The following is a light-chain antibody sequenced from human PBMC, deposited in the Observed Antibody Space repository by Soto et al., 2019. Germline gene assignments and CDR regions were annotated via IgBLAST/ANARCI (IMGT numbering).Light chain of an antibody. V-gene: IGLV2-11*01. CDR2: DVT. J-gene: IGLJ1*01. CDR3: CSYAGSYSYV. Sequence: QSVLTQPRSVSGSPGQSVAISCTGTSSDVGGYNYVSWYQQHPGKAPKLIIYDVTKRPSGVPDRFSGSSSGNTASLTISGLQAEDEADYFCCSYAGSYSYVFGTGPKVPV. CDR1: SSDVGGYNY.